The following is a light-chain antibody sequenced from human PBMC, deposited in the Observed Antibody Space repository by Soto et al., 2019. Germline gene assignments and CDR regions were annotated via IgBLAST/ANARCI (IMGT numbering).Light chain of an antibody. CDR3: QQYKHWPPWT. CDR1: LSVSSN. V-gene: IGKV3-15*01. J-gene: IGKJ1*01. Sequence: IVMTQSPATLSVSPGQRATLSCRASLSVSSNLAWYQHKPGQAPRLLIYGASTRATGIPARFSGSGSGTEFTLTINSLQSEDFAVYYCQQYKHWPPWTFGQGTRVEIK. CDR2: GAS.